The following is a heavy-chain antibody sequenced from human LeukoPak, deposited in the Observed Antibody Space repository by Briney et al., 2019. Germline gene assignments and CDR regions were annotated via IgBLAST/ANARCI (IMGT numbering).Heavy chain of an antibody. CDR3: AKDRGGYGDFNDAFDI. CDR2: IIWNSGSI. D-gene: IGHD4-17*01. CDR1: GFTFDDYA. V-gene: IGHV3-9*01. Sequence: TGGSLRLSCAASGFTFDDYAMHWVRQAPGKGLEWVSGIIWNSGSIDYADSVKGRFTISRDNAKNSLYLQMNSLRAEDTGLYYCAKDRGGYGDFNDAFDIWGQERMVSVSS. J-gene: IGHJ3*02.